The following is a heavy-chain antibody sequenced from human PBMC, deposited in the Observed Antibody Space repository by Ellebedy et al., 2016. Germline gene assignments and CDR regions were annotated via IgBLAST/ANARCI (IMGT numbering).Heavy chain of an antibody. V-gene: IGHV1-8*01. CDR2: MNPNSGNT. CDR1: GYTFTSYD. Sequence: ASVKVSXXASGYTFTSYDINWVRQATGQGLEWMGWMNPNSGNTGYAQKFQGRVTMTRNTSISTAYMELSSLRSEDTAVYYCARYYDFWSGIRRYYYMDVWGKGTTVTVSS. J-gene: IGHJ6*03. CDR3: ARYYDFWSGIRRYYYMDV. D-gene: IGHD3-3*01.